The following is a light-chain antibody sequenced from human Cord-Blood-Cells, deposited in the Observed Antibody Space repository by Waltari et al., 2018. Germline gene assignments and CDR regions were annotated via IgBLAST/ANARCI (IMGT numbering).Light chain of an antibody. CDR2: DVS. CDR3: SSYTSSSTLV. J-gene: IGLJ2*01. Sequence: QSALTQPASVSGSPGQSITISCTGTSSDVGGSNYVSWYQQHPSTAPKLMIYDVSNRPSGVSNRFSGSKSGNTASLTISGLQAEDEADYYCSSYTSSSTLVFGGGTKLTVL. CDR1: SSDVGGSNY. V-gene: IGLV2-14*01.